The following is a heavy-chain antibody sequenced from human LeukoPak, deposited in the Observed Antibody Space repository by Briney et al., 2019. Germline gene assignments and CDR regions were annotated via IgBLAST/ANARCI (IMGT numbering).Heavy chain of an antibody. CDR2: IIAYNGNT. Sequence: ASAKDSSKASGDSSTSDGICCVRPALGKRVGWMCWIIAYNGNTNYAQKLQGRVTITTDTSTSTAYMELRSLRSDDTAVYYCARDLYESSAPGDAFDIWGQGTMVTVSS. CDR3: ARDLYESSAPGDAFDI. V-gene: IGHV1-18*01. CDR1: GDSSTSDG. D-gene: IGHD3-22*01. J-gene: IGHJ3*02.